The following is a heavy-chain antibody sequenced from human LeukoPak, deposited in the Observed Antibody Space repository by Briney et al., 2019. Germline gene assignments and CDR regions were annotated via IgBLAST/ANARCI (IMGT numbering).Heavy chain of an antibody. CDR3: AGQYYDILTGYQQGDY. CDR1: GGSFSGYY. V-gene: IGHV4-34*01. J-gene: IGHJ4*02. D-gene: IGHD3-9*01. Sequence: SETLSLTCAVYGGSFSGYYWSWIRQPPGKGLEWIGETNHSGSTNYNPSLKSRVTISVDTSKNQFSLKLSSVTAADTAVYYCAGQYYDILTGYQQGDYWGQGTLVTVSS. CDR2: TNHSGST.